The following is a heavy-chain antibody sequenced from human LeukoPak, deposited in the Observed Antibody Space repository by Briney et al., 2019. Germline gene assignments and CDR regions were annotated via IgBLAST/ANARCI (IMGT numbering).Heavy chain of an antibody. CDR2: ISTYNGHT. D-gene: IGHD5-12*01. CDR1: GYAFTSYG. V-gene: IGHV1-18*01. J-gene: IGHJ4*02. CDR3: ARGDSGYDFAPFDY. Sequence: ASVKVSCKASGYAFTSYGISWVRQAPGQGLEWVGWISTYNGHTNYAQNLQGRVTMTTDTSTSTAYMELRSLRSDDTAVYYCARGDSGYDFAPFDYWGQGTLVTVSS.